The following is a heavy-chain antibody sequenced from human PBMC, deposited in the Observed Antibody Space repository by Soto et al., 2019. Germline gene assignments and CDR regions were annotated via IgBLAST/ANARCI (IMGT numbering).Heavy chain of an antibody. J-gene: IGHJ6*02. Sequence: PSETLSLTCTVSGGSVSSGSYYWSWIRQPPGKGLEWIGYIYYSGSTNYNPSLKSRVTISVDTSKNQFSLKLSSVTAADTAVYYCARDLVFWSGYLYYYYGMDVWGQGTTVTV. CDR3: ARDLVFWSGYLYYYYGMDV. CDR1: GGSVSSGSYY. V-gene: IGHV4-61*01. D-gene: IGHD3-3*01. CDR2: IYYSGST.